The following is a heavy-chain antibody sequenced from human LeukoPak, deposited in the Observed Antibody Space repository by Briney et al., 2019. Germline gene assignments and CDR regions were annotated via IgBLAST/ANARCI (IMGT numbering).Heavy chain of an antibody. V-gene: IGHV3-30*18. D-gene: IGHD2-2*01. CDR1: GFTFSSYG. CDR3: AKTIPRAGYCSSTSCDYYYYYYGMDV. Sequence: GRSLRLSCAASGFTFSSYGMHWVRPAPGKALEWVAVISYDGSNKYYADSVKGRFTISRDNSKNTLYLQMNSLRAEDTAVYYCAKTIPRAGYCSSTSCDYYYYYYGMDVWGQGTAVTVSS. CDR2: ISYDGSNK. J-gene: IGHJ6*02.